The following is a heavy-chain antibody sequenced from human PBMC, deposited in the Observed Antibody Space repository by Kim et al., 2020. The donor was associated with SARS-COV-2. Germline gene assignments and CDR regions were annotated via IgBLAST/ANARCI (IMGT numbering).Heavy chain of an antibody. J-gene: IGHJ6*02. CDR3: ARAGQVGESIHYYYGMDV. Sequence: GRFTISRDNAKNCLYLQMNRLRAEDTAVYYCARAGQVGESIHYYYGMDVWGQGTTVTVSS. V-gene: IGHV3-11*06. D-gene: IGHD3-10*01.